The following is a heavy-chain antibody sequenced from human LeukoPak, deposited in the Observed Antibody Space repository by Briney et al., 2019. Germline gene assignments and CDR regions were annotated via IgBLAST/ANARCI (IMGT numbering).Heavy chain of an antibody. Sequence: SVKVSCKASGGTFGSYTISWVRQAPGQGLEWMGRIIPILGIANYAQKFQGRVTITADKSTSTAYMELSSLRSEDTAVYYCARSIDYGGNYYFDYWGQGTLVTVSS. J-gene: IGHJ4*02. CDR1: GGTFGSYT. D-gene: IGHD4-23*01. CDR3: ARSIDYGGNYYFDY. CDR2: IIPILGIA. V-gene: IGHV1-69*02.